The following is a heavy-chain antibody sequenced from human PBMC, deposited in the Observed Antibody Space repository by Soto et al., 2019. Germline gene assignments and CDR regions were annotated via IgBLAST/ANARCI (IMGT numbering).Heavy chain of an antibody. CDR2: ISGSGGST. Sequence: EVQLLESGGGLVQPGGSLRLSCAASGFTFSSYAMSWVRQAPGKGLEWVSAISGSGGSTYYADSVKGRFTISRDNSKNTLYLQMNSLRAEDTAVYYCAKLRGSTGYCSGGSCYFPHAFDIWGQGTMVTVSS. D-gene: IGHD2-15*01. CDR1: GFTFSSYA. J-gene: IGHJ3*02. V-gene: IGHV3-23*01. CDR3: AKLRGSTGYCSGGSCYFPHAFDI.